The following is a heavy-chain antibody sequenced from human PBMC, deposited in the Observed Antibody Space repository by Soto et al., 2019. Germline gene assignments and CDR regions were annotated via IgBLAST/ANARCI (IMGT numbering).Heavy chain of an antibody. V-gene: IGHV5-51*01. Sequence: GESLKISCKGSGYNFATYWIGWVRQTPGKGLEWIGIIYPPNSDTKYSPSFEGQVTISAEKSINTAYLQWSSLTASDTAVYYCARHRLYSSSWNTFDYWGQGTPVPVSS. CDR1: GYNFATYW. CDR3: ARHRLYSSSWNTFDY. CDR2: IYPPNSDT. D-gene: IGHD2-2*01. J-gene: IGHJ4*02.